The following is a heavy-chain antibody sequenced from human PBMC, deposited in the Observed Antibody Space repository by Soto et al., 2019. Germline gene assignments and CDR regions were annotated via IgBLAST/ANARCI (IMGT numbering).Heavy chain of an antibody. V-gene: IGHV1-18*01. CDR1: GYTFTSYG. Sequence: ASVKVSCKASGYTFTSYGISWVRQAPGQGLEWMGWISAYNGNTNYAQKLQGRVTMTTDTSTSTAYMELRSLRSDDTAVYYCARAEYQLLSYYYYYYMDVWGKGTTVTVSS. J-gene: IGHJ6*03. D-gene: IGHD2-2*01. CDR2: ISAYNGNT. CDR3: ARAEYQLLSYYYYYYMDV.